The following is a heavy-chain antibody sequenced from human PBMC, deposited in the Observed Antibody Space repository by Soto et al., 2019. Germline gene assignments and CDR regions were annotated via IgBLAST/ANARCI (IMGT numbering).Heavy chain of an antibody. CDR2: LYWNDDK. Sequence: QITLKESGPTLVKPTQTLTLTCTFSGFSLSTSGLGVAWIRQPPGKALEWLAMLYWNDDKRYNPSLRSRLTICKVTSKLQVVLTMANVDLVHTSTLFSSCRISCFDYWRQGTLITVSS. CDR1: GFSLSTSGLG. J-gene: IGHJ4*02. V-gene: IGHV2-5*01. D-gene: IGHD2-2*01. CDR3: SCRISCFDY.